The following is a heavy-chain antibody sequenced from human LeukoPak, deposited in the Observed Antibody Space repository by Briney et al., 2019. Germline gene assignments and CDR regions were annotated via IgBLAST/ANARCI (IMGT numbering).Heavy chain of an antibody. J-gene: IGHJ6*02. CDR1: GFTFSDYY. CDR2: ISSSGSTI. CDR3: ARDLGDDIVGATGGYYYGMDV. V-gene: IGHV3-11*01. Sequence: PGGSLRLSCAASGFTFSDYYMSWIRQAPGKGLEWVSYISSSGSTIYYADSVKGRFTISRDNAKNSLYLQMNSLRAEDTAVYYCARDLGDDIVGATGGYYYGMDVWGQGTTVTVSS. D-gene: IGHD1-26*01.